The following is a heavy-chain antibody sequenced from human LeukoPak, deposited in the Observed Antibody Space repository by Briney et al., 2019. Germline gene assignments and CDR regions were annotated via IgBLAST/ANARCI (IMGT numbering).Heavy chain of an antibody. CDR3: ARDYGDHPYPEVTLDL. CDR2: ISGSGGST. CDR1: GFTVSSNY. D-gene: IGHD2-21*01. V-gene: IGHV3-23*01. Sequence: GGSLRLSCAASGFTVSSNYMSWVRQAPGKGLEWVSAISGSGGSTYYADSVKGRFTISRDNSKNTLYLQMNSLRAEDTAVYYCARDYGDHPYPEVTLDLWGQGTLVTVSS. J-gene: IGHJ4*02.